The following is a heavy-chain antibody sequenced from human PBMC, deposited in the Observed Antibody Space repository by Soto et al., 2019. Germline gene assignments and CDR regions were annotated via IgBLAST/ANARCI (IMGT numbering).Heavy chain of an antibody. V-gene: IGHV3-30-3*01. CDR1: GFTFSSYA. J-gene: IGHJ1*01. CDR2: ISYDGSNK. CDR3: ARDRIAVAGTAEYFQH. Sequence: QVQLVESGGGVVQPGRSLRLSCAASGFTFSSYAMHWVRQAPGKGLEWVAVISYDGSNKYYEDSVKGRFTISRDNSKNTLYLQMNSLRAEDTAVYYCARDRIAVAGTAEYFQHWGQGTLVTVSS. D-gene: IGHD6-19*01.